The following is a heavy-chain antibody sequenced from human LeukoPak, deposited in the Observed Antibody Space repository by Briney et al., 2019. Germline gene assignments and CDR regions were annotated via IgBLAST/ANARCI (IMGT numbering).Heavy chain of an antibody. D-gene: IGHD4-17*01. CDR3: ARASNYGDYYFDY. CDR2: ISYDGSNK. J-gene: IGHJ4*02. Sequence: GGSLRLSCAASGFTFSSYAMHWVRQAPGKGLEWVAVISYDGSNKYYADSVEGRFTISRDNSKNTLYLQVNSLRAEDTAVYYCARASNYGDYYFDYWGQGTLVTVSS. CDR1: GFTFSSYA. V-gene: IGHV3-30-3*01.